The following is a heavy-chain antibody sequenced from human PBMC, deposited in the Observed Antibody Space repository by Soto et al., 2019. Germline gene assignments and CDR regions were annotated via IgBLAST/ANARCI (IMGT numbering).Heavy chain of an antibody. CDR1: GYTFDKYG. D-gene: IGHD2-21*01. Sequence: ASVKFSCKASGYTFDKYGFNWVRQAPGQGLEWMGRISAFDDYTNLAEKFQGRVALTTDASTNGAYVELQILRSEDTAMYYCARGRGVVIPSGTPDAFDVWGQGTKVTVSS. CDR3: ARGRGVVIPSGTPDAFDV. V-gene: IGHV1-18*01. J-gene: IGHJ3*01. CDR2: ISAFDDYT.